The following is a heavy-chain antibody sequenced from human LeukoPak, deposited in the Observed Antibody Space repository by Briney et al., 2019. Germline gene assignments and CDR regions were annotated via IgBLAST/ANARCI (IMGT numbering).Heavy chain of an antibody. D-gene: IGHD3-22*01. V-gene: IGHV4-39*07. J-gene: IGHJ4*02. CDR1: GGSIRSSSYY. CDR3: ARDTYYYDSSGYWADY. CDR2: IYYSGST. Sequence: SETLSLTCTVSGGSIRSSSYYWGWIRQPPGKGLDWIGSIYYSGSTYYNPSLKSRVIVSSDTSKNQFSLMLNSVTAADTAVYYCARDTYYYDSSGYWADYWGQGTLVTVSS.